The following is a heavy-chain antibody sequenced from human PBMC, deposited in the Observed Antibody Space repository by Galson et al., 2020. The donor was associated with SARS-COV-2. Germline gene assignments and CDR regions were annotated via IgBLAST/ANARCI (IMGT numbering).Heavy chain of an antibody. V-gene: IGHV3-15*01. CDR3: TTDLYYYDSSGYRFDL. CDR1: GFTFSNAW. D-gene: IGHD3-22*01. J-gene: IGHJ2*01. Sequence: GGSLRLSCAASGFTFSNAWMSWVRQAPGKGLEWDGRIKSKTDGGTTDYAAPVKGRFTISRDDSKNTLYLQMNSLKTEDTAVYYCTTDLYYYDSSGYRFDLWGRGTLVTVSS. CDR2: IKSKTDGGTT.